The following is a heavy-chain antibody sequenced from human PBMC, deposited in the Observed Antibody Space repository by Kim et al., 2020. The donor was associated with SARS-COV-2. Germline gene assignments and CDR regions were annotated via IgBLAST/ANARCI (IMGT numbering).Heavy chain of an antibody. CDR2: IWYDGSNK. D-gene: IGHD4-17*01. Sequence: GGSLILSCAASGFTFSSYGMHWVRQAPGKGLEWVAVIWYDGSNKYYADSVKGRFTISRDNSKNTLYLQMNSLRAEDTAVYYCARAPDYGDYQGYFDYWGQGTLVTVSS. CDR1: GFTFSSYG. V-gene: IGHV3-33*01. J-gene: IGHJ4*02. CDR3: ARAPDYGDYQGYFDY.